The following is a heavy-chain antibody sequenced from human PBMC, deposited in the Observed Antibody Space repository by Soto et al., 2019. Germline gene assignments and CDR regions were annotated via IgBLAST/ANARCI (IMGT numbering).Heavy chain of an antibody. CDR3: AKDRSDSSGWYVIWFDP. Sequence: PGGSLRLSCAASGFTFSSYAMSWVRQAPGKGLEWVSAISGSGGSTYYADSVKGRFTISRDNSKNTLYLQMNSLRAEDTAVYYCAKDRSDSSGWYVIWFDPRGQGTLVTVSS. CDR1: GFTFSSYA. D-gene: IGHD6-19*01. CDR2: ISGSGGST. J-gene: IGHJ5*02. V-gene: IGHV3-23*01.